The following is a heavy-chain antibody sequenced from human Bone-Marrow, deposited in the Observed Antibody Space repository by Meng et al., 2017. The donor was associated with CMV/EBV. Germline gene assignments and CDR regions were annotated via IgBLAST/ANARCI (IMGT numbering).Heavy chain of an antibody. CDR1: GFTLSSYE. V-gene: IGHV3-48*03. D-gene: IGHD1-26*01. CDR3: ARESEGGIDYYYYGMDV. Sequence: GESLKISCAASGFTLSSYEMNWVRQAPGKGLEWVSYISSSGSTIYYADSVKGRFTISRDNAKNSLYLQMNSLRAEDTAVYYCARESEGGIDYYYYGMDVWGQGTTVTVSS. J-gene: IGHJ6*02. CDR2: ISSSGSTI.